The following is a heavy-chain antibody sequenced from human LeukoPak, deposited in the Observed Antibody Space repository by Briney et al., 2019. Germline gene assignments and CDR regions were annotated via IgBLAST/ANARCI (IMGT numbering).Heavy chain of an antibody. V-gene: IGHV3-21*01. CDR3: ARGFGYCSSTSCKIYYFDY. J-gene: IGHJ4*02. CDR2: ISSSSSYI. D-gene: IGHD2-2*01. Sequence: PGGSLRLSCAASGFTFSSYSMNWVRQAPGKGLEWVSSISSSSSYIYYADSVKGRFAISRDNAKNSLYLQINSLRAEDTAVYYCARGFGYCSSTSCKIYYFDYWGQGTLVTVSS. CDR1: GFTFSSYS.